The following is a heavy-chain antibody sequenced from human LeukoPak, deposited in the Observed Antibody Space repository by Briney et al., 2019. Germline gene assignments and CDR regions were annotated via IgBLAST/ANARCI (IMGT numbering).Heavy chain of an antibody. J-gene: IGHJ4*02. D-gene: IGHD3-10*01. CDR2: ISGSGGST. V-gene: IGHV3-23*01. CDR1: GFTFSSYA. Sequence: GGSLRLSCAASGFTFSSYAMSWVRQAPGKGLEWVSAISGSGGSTYYADSVKGRFTISRDNSKNTLYLQMNSLRAEDTAVYYCTKASGNYYGSGTYPDYFDYWGQGTLVTVSS. CDR3: TKASGNYYGSGTYPDYFDY.